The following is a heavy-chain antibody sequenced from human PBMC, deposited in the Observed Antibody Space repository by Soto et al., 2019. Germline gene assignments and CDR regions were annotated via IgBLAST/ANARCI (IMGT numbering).Heavy chain of an antibody. CDR3: ARGFGIAADIETIDY. J-gene: IGHJ4*02. Sequence: ASVKVSCKASGYTFTSYDINWVRQATGQGLEWMGWMNPNSGNTGYAQKFQGRVTMTRNTSISTAYMELSSLRSEDTDVYYCARGFGIAADIETIDYWGQGTLVTVSS. CDR1: GYTFTSYD. V-gene: IGHV1-8*01. CDR2: MNPNSGNT. D-gene: IGHD6-13*01.